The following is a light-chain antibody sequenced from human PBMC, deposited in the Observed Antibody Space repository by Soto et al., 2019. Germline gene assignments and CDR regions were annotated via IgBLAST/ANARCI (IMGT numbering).Light chain of an antibody. Sequence: EIALTQSPGTLSLSPEERATLSCRASQSVSSSYLAWYQQKPGQAPRLLIYGASSRATGIPDRFSGSGSGTDFTLTISRLEPEDFAVYYCQQYGSSYTFGQGTKLEIK. CDR3: QQYGSSYT. CDR1: QSVSSSY. V-gene: IGKV3-20*01. J-gene: IGKJ2*01. CDR2: GAS.